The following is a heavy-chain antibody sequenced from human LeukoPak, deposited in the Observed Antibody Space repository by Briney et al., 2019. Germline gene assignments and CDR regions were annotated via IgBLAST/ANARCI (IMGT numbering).Heavy chain of an antibody. V-gene: IGHV3-30*04. CDR1: GFTFSSYS. Sequence: GGSLRLSCAASGFTFSSYSMHWVRQAPGKGLEWVAVISNDEYYADSVKGRFTISRDNSKNTLYLQMNSLRAEDTAVYYCARVHDSSGYYVIDYWGQGTLVAVSS. CDR3: ARVHDSSGYYVIDY. CDR2: ISNDE. J-gene: IGHJ4*02. D-gene: IGHD3-22*01.